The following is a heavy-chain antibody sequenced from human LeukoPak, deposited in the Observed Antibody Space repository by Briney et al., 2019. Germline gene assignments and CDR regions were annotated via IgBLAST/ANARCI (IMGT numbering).Heavy chain of an antibody. Sequence: ASVKVSCKASGYTFSIYDINWVRQATGQGLEWMGWMNPNSGNTGYAQKFQGRVTMTRNTPTSTAYMELSSLRSEDTAVYYCARGYCSSTSCAFDPWGQGTLVTVSS. D-gene: IGHD2-2*01. CDR3: ARGYCSSTSCAFDP. V-gene: IGHV1-8*01. CDR2: MNPNSGNT. J-gene: IGHJ5*02. CDR1: GYTFSIYD.